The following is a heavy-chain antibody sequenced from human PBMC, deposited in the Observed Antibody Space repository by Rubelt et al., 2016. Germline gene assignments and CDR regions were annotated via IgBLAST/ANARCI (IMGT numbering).Heavy chain of an antibody. D-gene: IGHD2-2*03. CDR2: ISAYNGNT. CDR1: GYTFTSYG. Sequence: QVQLVQSGAEVKKPGASVKVSRKASGYTFTSYGISWVRQAPGQGLEWMGWISAYNGNTNYAQKLQGRVTMTTDTSTSTAYMELRSLRSDDTAGYYCARVPAGYCSSTSCYVSDYWGQGTLVTVSS. V-gene: IGHV1-18*01. J-gene: IGHJ4*02. CDR3: ARVPAGYCSSTSCYVSDY.